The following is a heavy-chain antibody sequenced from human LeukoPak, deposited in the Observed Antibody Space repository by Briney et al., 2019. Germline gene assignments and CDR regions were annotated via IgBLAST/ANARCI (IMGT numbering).Heavy chain of an antibody. CDR3: ASTSYSSNYGMDV. D-gene: IGHD6-13*01. Sequence: ASLTFSCKASRYTCTGYYMHCVRQAPEQGLEWLGRINPNSAGTNYAQQIQGRVTMSRDTSISTAYMELSRLRSDDTAVYYCASTSYSSNYGMDVWGQGTTVTGSS. V-gene: IGHV1-2*06. J-gene: IGHJ6*02. CDR1: RYTCTGYY. CDR2: INPNSAGT.